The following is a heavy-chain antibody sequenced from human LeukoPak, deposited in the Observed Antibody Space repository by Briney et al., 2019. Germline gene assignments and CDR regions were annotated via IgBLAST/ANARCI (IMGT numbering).Heavy chain of an antibody. D-gene: IGHD3-22*01. V-gene: IGHV4-59*01. CDR2: IYYSGST. CDR1: GGSISSYY. Sequence: PSETLSLTCTVSGGSISSYYWSWIRQPPGKGLEWMGYIYYSGSTNYNPSLKSRVTISVDTSKNQFSLKLSSVTAADTAVYYCARGSYDSSGYYYVFDYWGQGTLVTVFS. J-gene: IGHJ4*02. CDR3: ARGSYDSSGYYYVFDY.